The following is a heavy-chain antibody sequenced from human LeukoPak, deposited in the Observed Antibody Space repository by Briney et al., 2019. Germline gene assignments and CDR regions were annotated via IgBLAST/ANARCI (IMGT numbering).Heavy chain of an antibody. J-gene: IGHJ2*01. D-gene: IGHD3-10*01. CDR2: ISGSGGST. Sequence: GGSLRLSCAASGFTFDDYAMHWVRQAPGKGLEWVSAISGSGGSTYYADSVKGRFTISRDNSKNTLYLQMNSLRAEDTAVYYCAKEDEGPGGDWYFDLWGRGTLVTVSS. CDR1: GFTFDDYA. CDR3: AKEDEGPGGDWYFDL. V-gene: IGHV3-23*01.